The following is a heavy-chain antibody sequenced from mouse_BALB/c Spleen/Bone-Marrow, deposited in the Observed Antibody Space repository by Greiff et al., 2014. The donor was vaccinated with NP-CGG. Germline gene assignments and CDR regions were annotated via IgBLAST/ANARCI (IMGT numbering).Heavy chain of an antibody. CDR2: INPGSGGA. V-gene: IGHV1-54*03. CDR1: GYAFTNYL. Sequence: LVESGAELVRPGTSVKVSCKASGYAFTNYLMEWIKQRPGQGLEWIGVINPGSGGANYNENFKGKATLTADKSSSTAYMQLNSLTSDDSAVYFCAGEMVLRRGFAYWGQGTLVTVSA. D-gene: IGHD2-12*01. J-gene: IGHJ3*01. CDR3: AGEMVLRRGFAY.